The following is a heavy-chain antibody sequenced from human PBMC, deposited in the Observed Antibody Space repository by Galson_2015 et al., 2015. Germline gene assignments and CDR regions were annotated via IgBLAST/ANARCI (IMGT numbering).Heavy chain of an antibody. CDR2: IYHTETT. Sequence: LSLTCAVSGGSIRSGGGYSWRWIRQPPGKGLEWIGYIYHTETTYYNPSLRSRVTISLDRSKNQFSLKLNSVTAADTAVYYCARRRGSTVTLYFDYWGQGILVTVSS. J-gene: IGHJ4*02. CDR3: ARRRGSTVTLYFDY. D-gene: IGHD4-17*01. V-gene: IGHV4-30-2*01. CDR1: GGSIRSGGGYS.